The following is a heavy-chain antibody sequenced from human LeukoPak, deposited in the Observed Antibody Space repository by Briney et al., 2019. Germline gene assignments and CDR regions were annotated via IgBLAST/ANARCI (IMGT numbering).Heavy chain of an antibody. D-gene: IGHD3-9*01. CDR1: GFTFSNYA. J-gene: IGHJ4*02. Sequence: GGSLRLSCAASGFTFSNYAMSWVRQAPGQGLEWVSAITGSGGNTYYADSVKGRFTISRDNSKNTVFLQMNSLRAEDTAVYYCAKWGDYDVLTGYYVSDYWGQGTLVTVSS. V-gene: IGHV3-23*01. CDR2: ITGSGGNT. CDR3: AKWGDYDVLTGYYVSDY.